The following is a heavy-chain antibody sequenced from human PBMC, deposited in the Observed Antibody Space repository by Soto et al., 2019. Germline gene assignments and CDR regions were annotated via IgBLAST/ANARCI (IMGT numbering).Heavy chain of an antibody. V-gene: IGHV1-18*01. CDR2: ISAYNGNT. J-gene: IGHJ6*03. Sequence: AASVKVSCKASGYTFTSYGISWVRQAPGQGLEWMGWISAYNGNTNYAQKLQGRVTMTADTSTSTAYMELRSLRSDDTAVYYCARDPHGSGSYYINYYYYYYMDVWGKGTTVTVSS. CDR1: GYTFTSYG. CDR3: ARDPHGSGSYYINYYYYYYMDV. D-gene: IGHD3-10*01.